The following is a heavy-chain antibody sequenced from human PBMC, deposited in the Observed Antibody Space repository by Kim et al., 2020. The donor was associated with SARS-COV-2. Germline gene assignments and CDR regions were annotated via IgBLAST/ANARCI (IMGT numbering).Heavy chain of an antibody. CDR3: ASEWGSSTNGWLYS. V-gene: IGHV3-33*01. D-gene: IGHD2-2*01. CDR1: GFTFCSYG. CDR2: IWFAGTNK. Sequence: GGSLRLSCAASGFTFCSYGMHLVRQVPGKGLAWLSLIWFAGTNKSYGDSVKGRFTISRDHPKKKTYLQMNSMSDEDTASYFCASEWGSSTNGWLYSW. J-gene: IGHJ5*01.